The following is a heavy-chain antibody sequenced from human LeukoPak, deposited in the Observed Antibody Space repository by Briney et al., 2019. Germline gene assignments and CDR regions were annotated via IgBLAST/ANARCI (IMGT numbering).Heavy chain of an antibody. D-gene: IGHD3-22*01. Sequence: KPGGSLRLSCAASGFIFRTYSMNWVRQAPGKGLEWVSSITGSGSYIYYADSGKGRFTISRDNAKDSLYLQMNSLGAEDTAVYYCAKDFLYHYDSSGLEYWGQGTLVTVSS. J-gene: IGHJ4*02. CDR3: AKDFLYHYDSSGLEY. V-gene: IGHV3-21*01. CDR1: GFIFRTYS. CDR2: ITGSGSYI.